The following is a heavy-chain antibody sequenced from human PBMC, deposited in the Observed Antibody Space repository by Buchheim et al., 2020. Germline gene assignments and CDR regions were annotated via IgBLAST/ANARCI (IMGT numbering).Heavy chain of an antibody. CDR1: GFTFSSYE. V-gene: IGHV3-48*03. Sequence: EVRLVESGGGLVQPGGSLRLSCAASGFTFSSYEMNWVRQAPGKGLEWVSYISSSGSTIYYADSVKGRFTISRDNAKNSLYLQMNSLRAEDTAVYYCARVLIGYYYDSSGYYDYWGQGTL. D-gene: IGHD3-22*01. J-gene: IGHJ4*02. CDR2: ISSSGSTI. CDR3: ARVLIGYYYDSSGYYDY.